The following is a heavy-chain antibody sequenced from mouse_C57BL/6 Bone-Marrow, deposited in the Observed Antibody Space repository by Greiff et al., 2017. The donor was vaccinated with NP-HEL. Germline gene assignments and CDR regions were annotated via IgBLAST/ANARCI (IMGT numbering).Heavy chain of an antibody. CDR2: IDPSDSYT. CDR3: ARSVGGY. J-gene: IGHJ3*01. Sequence: QVQLQQPGAELVRPGTSVKLSCKASGYTFTSYWMHWVKQRPGQGLEWIGVIDPSDSYTNYNQKFKGKATLTVDTSSSTAYMQLSSLTSEDAAVYYCARSVGGYGGQGTLVTVSA. CDR1: GYTFTSYW. D-gene: IGHD1-1*02. V-gene: IGHV1-59*01.